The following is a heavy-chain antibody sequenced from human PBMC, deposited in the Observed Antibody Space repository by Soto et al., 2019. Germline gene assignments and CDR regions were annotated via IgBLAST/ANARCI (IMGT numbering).Heavy chain of an antibody. CDR3: AKPGIAAAGTAPTWFDP. V-gene: IGHV3-30*18. CDR2: ISYDGSNK. D-gene: IGHD6-13*01. CDR1: GFTFSSYG. Sequence: GGSLRLSCAASGFTFSSYGMHWDRQAPGKGLEWVAVISYDGSNKYYADSVKGRFTISRDNSKNTLYLQMNSLRAEDTAVYYCAKPGIAAAGTAPTWFDPWGQGTLVTVSS. J-gene: IGHJ5*02.